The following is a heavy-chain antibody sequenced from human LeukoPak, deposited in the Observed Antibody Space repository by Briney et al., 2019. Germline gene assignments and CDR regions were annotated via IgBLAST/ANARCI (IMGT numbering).Heavy chain of an antibody. J-gene: IGHJ4*02. CDR3: AGTGLWDTAQYYFDY. CDR2: IIPIFGTA. V-gene: IGHV1-69*13. Sequence: SVKVSCKASGGTFSSYAIGWVRQAPGQGLEWMGGIIPIFGTANYAQKFQGRVTITADESTSTAYMELSSLRSEDTAVYYCAGTGLWDTAQYYFDYWGQGTLVTVSS. D-gene: IGHD5-18*01. CDR1: GGTFSSYA.